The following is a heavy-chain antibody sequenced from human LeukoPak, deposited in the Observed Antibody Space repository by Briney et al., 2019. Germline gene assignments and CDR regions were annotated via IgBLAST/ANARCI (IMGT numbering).Heavy chain of an antibody. V-gene: IGHV4-59*01. CDR3: ARGFALGGWPD. CDR1: GGSISSYF. Sequence: SETLSLTCTVSGGSISSYFWSWIRQPPGKGLEWIGYIYYSGSTNYNPSLKSRVTISVDTSKNQFSLKLSSVTAADTAVYYCARGFALGGWPDWGQGTLVTVSS. J-gene: IGHJ4*02. CDR2: IYYSGST. D-gene: IGHD6-19*01.